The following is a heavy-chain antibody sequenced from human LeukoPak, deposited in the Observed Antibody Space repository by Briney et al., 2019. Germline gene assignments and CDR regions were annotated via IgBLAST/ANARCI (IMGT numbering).Heavy chain of an antibody. D-gene: IGHD3-3*01. CDR1: DVSISKYD. Sequence: ESLSVTCTVSDVSISKYDGSWMRQPAGKGLEWIWRLYMGRDTEYNTSLKSSVTMSVDKSNNQFSLRLTSVTAADTAIYSCARESRVLIGDGYYLDSWGQGTLITASS. CDR2: LYMGRDT. V-gene: IGHV4-4*07. CDR3: ARESRVLIGDGYYLDS. J-gene: IGHJ4*02.